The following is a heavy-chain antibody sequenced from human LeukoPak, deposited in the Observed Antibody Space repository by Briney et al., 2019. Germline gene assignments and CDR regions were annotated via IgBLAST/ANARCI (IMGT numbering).Heavy chain of an antibody. D-gene: IGHD3-10*01. CDR2: IYYSGST. CDR3: ARDAPWRFGEFPGSLDY. CDR1: GGSISSSSYY. V-gene: IGHV4-39*07. J-gene: IGHJ4*02. Sequence: SETLSLTCSVSGGSISSSSYYWGWIRQPPGKGLEWIGSIYYSGSTYYNPSLKSRVIISVDTSKNQFSLKLSSVTAADTAVYYCARDAPWRFGEFPGSLDYWGQGTLVTVSS.